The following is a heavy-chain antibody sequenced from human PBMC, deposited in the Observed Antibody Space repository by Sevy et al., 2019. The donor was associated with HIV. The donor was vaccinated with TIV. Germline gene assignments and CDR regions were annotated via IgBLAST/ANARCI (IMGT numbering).Heavy chain of an antibody. J-gene: IGHJ4*02. Sequence: ASVKVSCKTSGYTFVTYGISWVRQVPGQGPQWMGWISGNDGSTRESQIFQDRVTMTTDRTTSTAYMDVRRLRSDDTAVYYCVRDANYDSESSGYPFDDWGQGTLVTVSS. CDR2: ISGNDGST. CDR1: GYTFVTYG. CDR3: VRDANYDSESSGYPFDD. V-gene: IGHV1-18*01. D-gene: IGHD3-22*01.